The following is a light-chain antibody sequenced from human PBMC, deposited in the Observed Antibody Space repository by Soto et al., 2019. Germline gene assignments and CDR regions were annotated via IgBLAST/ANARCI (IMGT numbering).Light chain of an antibody. CDR3: QQYNNWPPLP. CDR2: GAS. V-gene: IGKV3-15*01. J-gene: IGKJ4*01. Sequence: EIVMTKSPATLSVSPGERATLSCRASQSVSSNLAWYQQKPGQAPRLLIYGASTRAAGIPARFSDSGSGTEFTLTISSLQSEECAVYYCQQYNNWPPLPFGGGTKVESK. CDR1: QSVSSN.